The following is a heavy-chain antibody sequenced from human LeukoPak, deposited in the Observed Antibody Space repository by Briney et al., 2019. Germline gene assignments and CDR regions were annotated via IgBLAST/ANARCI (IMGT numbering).Heavy chain of an antibody. J-gene: IGHJ4*02. CDR1: GFTFSNYA. Sequence: GGSLRLSCAASGFTFSNYAMSWVRQAPGKGLEWVSVISGSGGSTNFADSVKGRFTSSRDNSKNTLYLQIHSLRVEDTAVYYCAQGRLGYSYGAFDHWGQGTLVTVSS. D-gene: IGHD5-18*01. CDR3: AQGRLGYSYGAFDH. V-gene: IGHV3-23*01. CDR2: ISGSGGST.